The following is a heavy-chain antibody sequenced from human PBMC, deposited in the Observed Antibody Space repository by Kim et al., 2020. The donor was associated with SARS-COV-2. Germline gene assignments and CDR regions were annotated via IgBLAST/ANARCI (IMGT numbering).Heavy chain of an antibody. V-gene: IGHV3-30-3*01. J-gene: IGHJ6*02. CDR2: ISYDGSNK. CDR1: GFTFSRYA. Sequence: GGSLRLSCAASGFTFSRYAMHWVRQAPGKGLEWVAVISYDGSNKDYADSVKGRSTISRDNSKNTLYLQMNSLRAEDTAVYYCARDQGDCSGGSCYSGWVYYYYGMDVWGQGTTVTVSS. CDR3: ARDQGDCSGGSCYSGWVYYYYGMDV. D-gene: IGHD2-15*01.